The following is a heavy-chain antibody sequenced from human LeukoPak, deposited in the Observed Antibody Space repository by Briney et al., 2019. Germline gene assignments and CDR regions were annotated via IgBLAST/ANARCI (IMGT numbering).Heavy chain of an antibody. CDR1: GDTFSSYY. J-gene: IGHJ4*02. CDR3: ARGFEYYYDSSGYIY. CDR2: INPNSGGT. V-gene: IGHV1-2*02. D-gene: IGHD3-22*01. Sequence: ASVKVSCKASGDTFSSYYMHWVRQAPGQGLEWMGWINPNSGGTNYAQKFQGRVTMTRDTSISTAYMELSRLRSDDTAVYYCARGFEYYYDSSGYIYWGQGTLVTVSS.